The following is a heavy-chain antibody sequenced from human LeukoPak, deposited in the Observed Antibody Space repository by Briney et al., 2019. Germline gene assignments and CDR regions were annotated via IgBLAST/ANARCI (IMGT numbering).Heavy chain of an antibody. D-gene: IGHD5-12*01. CDR1: GFTFSSYA. CDR3: AKDLLAATIDYYFDY. V-gene: IGHV3-23*01. J-gene: IGHJ4*02. CDR2: ISGSGGCT. Sequence: PGGSLRLSCAASGFTFSSYAMSWVRQAPGKGLEWVSVISGSGGCTYYADSVKGRFTISRDNSKNTLYVQMNSLRAEDTAVYYCAKDLLAATIDYYFDYWGQGTLVTVSS.